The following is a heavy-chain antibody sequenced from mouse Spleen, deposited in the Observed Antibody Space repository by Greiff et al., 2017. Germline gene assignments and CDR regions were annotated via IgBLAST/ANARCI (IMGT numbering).Heavy chain of an antibody. D-gene: IGHD2-3*01. CDR2: ISYSGST. Sequence: EVKLQESGPGLVKPSQSLSLPCPVPGYSITSDYAWNWIRQFPGNKLEWMGYISYSGSTSYNPSLKSRISITRDTSKNQFFLQLNSVTTEDTATYYCAREDGYDWYFDVWGAGTTVTVSS. J-gene: IGHJ1*01. CDR1: GYSITSDYA. V-gene: IGHV3-2*02. CDR3: AREDGYDWYFDV.